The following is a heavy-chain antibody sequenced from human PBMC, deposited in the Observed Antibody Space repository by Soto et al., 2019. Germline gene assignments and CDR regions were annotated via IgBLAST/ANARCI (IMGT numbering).Heavy chain of an antibody. Sequence: QVQLQQWGAGLLKPSETLSLTCAVYGGFVTSGSYYWSWIRQPPGKGLEWIGEMSHSGGTHFNPSLKSRVTISVDTSKNQATLKMSSVTAAVTALYYGARGGRGTATTVVDAFDIWGPGTMVTVSS. CDR1: GGFVTSGSYY. D-gene: IGHD1-1*01. CDR2: MSHSGGT. V-gene: IGHV4-34*01. J-gene: IGHJ3*02. CDR3: ARGGRGTATTVVDAFDI.